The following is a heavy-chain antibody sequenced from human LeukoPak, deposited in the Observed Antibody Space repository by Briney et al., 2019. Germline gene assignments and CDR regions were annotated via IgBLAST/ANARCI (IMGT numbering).Heavy chain of an antibody. V-gene: IGHV1-18*01. Sequence: ASVKVSCKASGYTFTSYAISWVRQAPGQGLEWMGWISTYNGNTNYAQILQGRVTMTTDTSTSTAYMELRSLRSDDTAVYYCARDLRWELPGDYWGQETLVTVSS. CDR3: ARDLRWELPGDY. CDR2: ISTYNGNT. D-gene: IGHD1-26*01. J-gene: IGHJ4*02. CDR1: GYTFTSYA.